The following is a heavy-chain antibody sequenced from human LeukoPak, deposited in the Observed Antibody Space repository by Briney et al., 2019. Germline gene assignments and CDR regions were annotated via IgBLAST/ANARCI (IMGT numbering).Heavy chain of an antibody. V-gene: IGHV1-2*02. D-gene: IGHD6-19*01. Sequence: ASVKVSCKASGYTFTGYYMHWVRQAPGQGLEWMGWINPNSGGTNYAQKFQGRVTMTRDMSTSTVYMELSSLRSEDTAVYYCAREGIAVAGAFDYWGQGTLVTVSS. CDR1: GYTFTGYY. CDR2: INPNSGGT. J-gene: IGHJ4*02. CDR3: AREGIAVAGAFDY.